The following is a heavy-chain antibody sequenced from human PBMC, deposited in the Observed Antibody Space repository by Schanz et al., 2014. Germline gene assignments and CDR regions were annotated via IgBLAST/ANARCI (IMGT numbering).Heavy chain of an antibody. Sequence: VQLVESGGGLVKSGGSLRLSCAASGFIFSPYAMHWVRQAPGKGLEWVAIISHDGDNKYYADSVKGRFTISRDNSKSTLYLQMNSLRPDDTPVYYCARAPPLVRGIAGWFGPWGQGSLVTVSS. CDR1: GFIFSPYA. V-gene: IGHV3-30*04. D-gene: IGHD3-10*01. J-gene: IGHJ5*02. CDR2: ISHDGDNK. CDR3: ARAPPLVRGIAGWFGP.